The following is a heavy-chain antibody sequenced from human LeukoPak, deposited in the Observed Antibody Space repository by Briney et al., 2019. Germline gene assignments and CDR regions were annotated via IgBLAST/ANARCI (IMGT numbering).Heavy chain of an antibody. D-gene: IGHD5-18*01. J-gene: IGHJ4*02. Sequence: GGSLRLSRAASGFTFDDYAMHWVRQAPGKGLEWVSGISWNSGSIGYADSVKGRFTISRDNAKNSLYLQMNSLRAEDTALYYCAKGREFRSYGYYFDYWGQGTLVTVSS. V-gene: IGHV3-9*01. CDR1: GFTFDDYA. CDR3: AKGREFRSYGYYFDY. CDR2: ISWNSGSI.